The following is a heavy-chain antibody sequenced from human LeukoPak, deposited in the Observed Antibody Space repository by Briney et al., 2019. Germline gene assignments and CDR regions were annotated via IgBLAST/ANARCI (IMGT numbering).Heavy chain of an antibody. Sequence: SETLSLTCSVFGGSIGYYYWSWIRQSPGKGLEWIGYIYSTGSTNYNPSLQSRVTMSLDTSRNQFSLHLSSVTAADTAVYYCARERSLTNWFDPWGQGTLVTVSS. CDR1: GGSIGYYY. CDR2: IYSTGST. J-gene: IGHJ5*02. V-gene: IGHV4-59*01. CDR3: ARERSLTNWFDP.